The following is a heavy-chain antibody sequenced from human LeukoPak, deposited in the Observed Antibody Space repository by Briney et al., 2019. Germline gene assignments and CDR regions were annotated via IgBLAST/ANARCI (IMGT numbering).Heavy chain of an antibody. Sequence: GGSLRLSCAASGFTFSSYSMNWVRQAPGKGLEWVSSISSSSSSYIYYADSVKGRFTISRDNAKNSLYLQMNSLRAEDTAVYYCARDRIQLWSGFDYWGQGTLVTVSS. CDR2: ISSSSSSYI. J-gene: IGHJ4*02. D-gene: IGHD5-18*01. V-gene: IGHV3-21*01. CDR1: GFTFSSYS. CDR3: ARDRIQLWSGFDY.